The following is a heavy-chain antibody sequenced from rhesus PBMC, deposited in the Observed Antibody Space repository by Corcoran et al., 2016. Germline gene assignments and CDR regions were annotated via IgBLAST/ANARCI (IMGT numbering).Heavy chain of an antibody. D-gene: IGHD6-31*01. J-gene: IGHJ4*01. CDR2: ITINGGST. V-gene: IGHV3-22*01. CDR1: GFTFGSYG. CDR3: ARDHGWAVDY. Sequence: EVQLVESGGGLVQPGGSLRLSCAASGFTFGSYGMHWARQAPGKGLQWVSGITINGGSTWYTDSVKGRFTISRENAKNKLYLQMDSLRPEDTAVYYCARDHGWAVDYWGQGLLVTVSS.